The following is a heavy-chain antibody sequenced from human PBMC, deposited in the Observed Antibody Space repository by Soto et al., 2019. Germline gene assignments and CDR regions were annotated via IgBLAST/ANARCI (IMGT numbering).Heavy chain of an antibody. CDR2: TYYRSKWYN. Sequence: SQTLSLTCAISGDSVSSNSAAWNWIRQSPSRGLEWLGRTYYRSKWYNDYAVSVKSRITINPDTSKNQFSLQLNSVTPEDTAVYYCARDMPPQRLLITSGWVFDYWGQGTLVTVSS. D-gene: IGHD6-19*01. CDR3: ARDMPPQRLLITSGWVFDY. J-gene: IGHJ4*02. V-gene: IGHV6-1*01. CDR1: GDSVSSNSAA.